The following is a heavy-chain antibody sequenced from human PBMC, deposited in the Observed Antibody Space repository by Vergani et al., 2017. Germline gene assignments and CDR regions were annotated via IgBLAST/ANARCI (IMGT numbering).Heavy chain of an antibody. CDR3: AGGCTPWGQTRGFQH. J-gene: IGHJ1*01. D-gene: IGHD2-15*01. CDR1: GGSISSGDYY. CDR2: IYYSGST. Sequence: QVQLQESGPGLVKPSQTLSLTCTVSGGSISSGDYYWSWIRQPPGKGLEWIGYIYYSGSTYYNPSLKSRVNISVDTANNQSSLKLSAETAADTAVNYCAGGCTPWGQTRGFQHWGQGTLVTVSS. V-gene: IGHV4-30-4*01.